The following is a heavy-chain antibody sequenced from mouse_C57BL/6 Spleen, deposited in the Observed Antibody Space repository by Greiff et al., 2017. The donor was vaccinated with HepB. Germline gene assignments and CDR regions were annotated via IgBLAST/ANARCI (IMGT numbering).Heavy chain of an antibody. J-gene: IGHJ4*01. Sequence: EVHLVESGGGLVKPGGSLKLSCAASGFTFSDYGMHWVRQAPEKGLEWVAYISSGSSTIYYADTVKGRFTISRDNAKNTLFLQMTSLRSEDTAMYYCARVYDYEAMDYWGQGTSVTVSS. CDR3: ARVYDYEAMDY. CDR2: ISSGSSTI. V-gene: IGHV5-17*01. CDR1: GFTFSDYG. D-gene: IGHD2-3*01.